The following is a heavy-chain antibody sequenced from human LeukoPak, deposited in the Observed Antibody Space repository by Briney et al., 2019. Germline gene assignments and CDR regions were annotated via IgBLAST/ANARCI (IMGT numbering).Heavy chain of an antibody. J-gene: IGHJ4*02. CDR2: IYYSGST. D-gene: IGHD3-22*01. Sequence: SETLSLTCTVSGGSISSYYWSWIRQLPGKGLEWIGYIYYSGSTNYNPSLKSRVTISVDTSKNQFSLKLSSVTAADTAVYYCARYYDSSGSLQYYFDYWGQGTLVTVSS. CDR3: ARYYDSSGSLQYYFDY. V-gene: IGHV4-59*08. CDR1: GGSISSYY.